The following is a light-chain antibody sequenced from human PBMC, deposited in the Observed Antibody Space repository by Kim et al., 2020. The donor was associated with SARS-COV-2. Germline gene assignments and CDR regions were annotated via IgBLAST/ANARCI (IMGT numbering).Light chain of an antibody. Sequence: SYELTQPPSVSVSPGQTARITCSGDALPNQYAYWFQQKPGQAPVLVIYEDTERPSGIPERFSGSTSGTTVTLTISGVQAEDEADYYCQSSDSSDNFWVFG. J-gene: IGLJ3*02. V-gene: IGLV3-25*03. CDR1: ALPNQY. CDR3: QSSDSSDNFWV. CDR2: EDT.